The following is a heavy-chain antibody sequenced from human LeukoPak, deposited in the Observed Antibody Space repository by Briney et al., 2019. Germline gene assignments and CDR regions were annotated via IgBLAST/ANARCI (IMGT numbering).Heavy chain of an antibody. V-gene: IGHV3-30-3*01. J-gene: IGHJ4*01. CDR3: ARDQIVATGGFDY. Sequence: PGRSLRLSCAASGFTFSSYAMHWVRQAPGKGLEWVAVISYDGSNKYYADSVKGRFTISRDNSKNTLYLQMNSLRAEDTAVYYCARDQIVATGGFDY. CDR1: GFTFSSYA. D-gene: IGHD5-12*01. CDR2: ISYDGSNK.